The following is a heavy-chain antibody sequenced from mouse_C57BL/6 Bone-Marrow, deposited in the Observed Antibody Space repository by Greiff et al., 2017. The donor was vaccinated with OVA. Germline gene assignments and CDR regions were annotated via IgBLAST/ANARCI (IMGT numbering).Heavy chain of an antibody. CDR1: GFTFSSYA. J-gene: IGHJ4*01. V-gene: IGHV5-4*03. CDR2: ISDGGSYT. D-gene: IGHD2-4*01. CDR3: ARVDDYDAYYAMDY. Sequence: EVNVVESGGGLVKPGGSLKLSCAASGFTFSSYAMSWVRQTPEKRLEWVATISDGGSYTYYPDNVKGRFTISRDNAKNNLYLQMSHLKSEDTAMYYCARVDDYDAYYAMDYWGQGTSVTVSS.